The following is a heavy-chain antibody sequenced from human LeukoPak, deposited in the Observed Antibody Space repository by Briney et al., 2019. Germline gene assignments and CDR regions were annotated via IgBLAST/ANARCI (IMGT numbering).Heavy chain of an antibody. J-gene: IGHJ5*02. D-gene: IGHD2-2*01. Sequence: SETLSLTCTVSGGSISSYYWSWIRQPPGKGLEWIGYIYYSGSTNYNPSLKSRVTISVDTSKNQFSLKLSSVTAADTAVYYCARGDCSSTSCLIAWGQGTLVTVSS. CDR1: GGSISSYY. CDR3: ARGDCSSTSCLIA. CDR2: IYYSGST. V-gene: IGHV4-59*01.